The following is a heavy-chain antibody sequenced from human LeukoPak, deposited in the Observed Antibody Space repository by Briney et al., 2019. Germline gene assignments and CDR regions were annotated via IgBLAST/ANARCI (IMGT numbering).Heavy chain of an antibody. CDR3: STVRGFVGSWPLGY. CDR2: IKSKTDGGTT. CDR1: GFTFSNAW. J-gene: IGHJ4*02. Sequence: GGSLRLSCAASGFTFSNAWMSWVRQAPGKGLEWVGRIKSKTDGGTTDYAAPVKGRFTISRDDSKNTLYLQMNSLKTEDTAVYYCSTVRGFVGSWPLGYWGQGTLVTVSS. D-gene: IGHD6-13*01. V-gene: IGHV3-15*01.